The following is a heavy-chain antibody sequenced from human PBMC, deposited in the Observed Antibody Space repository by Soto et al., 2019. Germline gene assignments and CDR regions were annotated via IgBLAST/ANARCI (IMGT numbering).Heavy chain of an antibody. CDR1: GGSFSGYY. CDR2: INHSGST. CDR3: ARDIVATIGISY. V-gene: IGHV4-34*01. J-gene: IGHJ4*02. Sequence: SETLSLTCAVYGGSFSGYYWSWIRQPPGKGLEWIGEINHSGSTNYNPSLKSRVTISVDTSKNQFSLKLSSVTAADTAVYYCARDIVATIGISYWGQGTLVTVSS. D-gene: IGHD5-12*01.